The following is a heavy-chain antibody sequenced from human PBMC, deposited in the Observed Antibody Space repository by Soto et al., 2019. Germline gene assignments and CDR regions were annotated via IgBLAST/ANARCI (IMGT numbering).Heavy chain of an antibody. J-gene: IGHJ6*02. CDR2: IWYDGSNK. V-gene: IGHV3-33*01. CDR3: ARGGTTYGVYYYYGMDV. D-gene: IGHD4-17*01. CDR1: GFTLSRYG. Sequence: GGSLRLSCAASGFTLSRYGMHWVRQAPGKGLEWVAVIWYDGSNKYYADSVKGRFTISRDNSKNTLYLQMNSLRAEDTAVYYCARGGTTYGVYYYYGMDVWGQGTTVTVSS.